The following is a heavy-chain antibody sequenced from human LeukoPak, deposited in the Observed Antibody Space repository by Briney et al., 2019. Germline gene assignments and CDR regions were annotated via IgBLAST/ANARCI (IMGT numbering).Heavy chain of an antibody. J-gene: IGHJ4*02. V-gene: IGHV3-48*03. Sequence: GGSLRLSCAASGFIFSRYEVNWVRQAPGKGLEWVSYISSSGSTIYYAGSVKGRFTMSRGNAKNSLYLQMNSLRAEDTAVYYCARASSWYYFDYWGQGTLVTVSS. CDR1: GFIFSRYE. CDR3: ARASSWYYFDY. D-gene: IGHD6-13*01. CDR2: ISSSGSTI.